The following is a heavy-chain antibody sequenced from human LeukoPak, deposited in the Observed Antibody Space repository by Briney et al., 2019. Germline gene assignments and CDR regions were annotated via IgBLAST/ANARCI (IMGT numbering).Heavy chain of an antibody. J-gene: IGHJ6*03. CDR2: IYHSGST. Sequence: SQTLSLTCTVSGGSICSGGYYWSWIRQPPGKGLEWIGYIYHSGSTYYNPSLKSRVTISVDRSKNQFSLKLSSVTAADTAVYYCARANYYYYMDVWGKGTTVTVSS. CDR3: ARANYYYYMDV. CDR1: GGSICSGGYY. V-gene: IGHV4-30-2*01.